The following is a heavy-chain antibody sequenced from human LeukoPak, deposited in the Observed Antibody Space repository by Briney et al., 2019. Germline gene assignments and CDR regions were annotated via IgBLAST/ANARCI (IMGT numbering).Heavy chain of an antibody. CDR2: IIPIFGTA. D-gene: IGHD6-19*01. J-gene: IGHJ4*02. V-gene: IGHV1-69*05. Sequence: SVKVSCKASGCTFSSYAISWVRQAAGQGLEWMGRIIPIFGTANFAQKFQGRVTITTDESTSTAYMKLSSLRSEDTAVYYCAREVPSQWLVDYWGQGTLVTVSP. CDR3: AREVPSQWLVDY. CDR1: GCTFSSYA.